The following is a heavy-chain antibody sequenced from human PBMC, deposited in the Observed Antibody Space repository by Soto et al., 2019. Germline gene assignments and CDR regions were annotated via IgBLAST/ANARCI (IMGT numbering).Heavy chain of an antibody. V-gene: IGHV3-72*01. Sequence: EVQLVESGGGLVQPGGSQRLSCAASGFTFSDHYMDWVRQAPGKGLEWVGRIRNKANSYTTDYAASVKGRFTISRDDSKDPLYLQMNSLKTEDTAIYYCARDSGKGAYFDYWGLGTLATVSS. D-gene: IGHD1-26*01. CDR1: GFTFSDHY. CDR2: IRNKANSYTT. CDR3: ARDSGKGAYFDY. J-gene: IGHJ4*01.